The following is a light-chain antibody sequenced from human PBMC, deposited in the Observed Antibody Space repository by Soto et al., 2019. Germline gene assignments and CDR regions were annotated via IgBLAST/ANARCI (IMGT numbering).Light chain of an antibody. CDR3: QQRGKWPST. CDR2: DAY. J-gene: IGKJ2*02. Sequence: EMVVTQSPATLSVSPGERVALSCRASQSVDRYVAWYQQKVGQAPRLLIYDAYSRATGVGARFTGSGSATDFSLTITSLEPEDFAVYYCQQRGKWPSTFGPGTKVDIK. V-gene: IGKV3-11*01. CDR1: QSVDRY.